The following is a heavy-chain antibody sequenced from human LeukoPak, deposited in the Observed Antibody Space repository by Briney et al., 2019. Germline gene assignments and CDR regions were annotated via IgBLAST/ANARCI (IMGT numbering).Heavy chain of an antibody. V-gene: IGHV1-69*04. CDR1: GGTFSSYA. Sequence: SVKVSCKASGGTFSSYAISWVRQAPGQGLEWMGRIIPFLDVGDYAQKFQGRVTITADKSTSTAYMELSSLSSEDTAVYYCARDTYVSTVTTRRFDYWGQGTLVTVSS. J-gene: IGHJ4*02. CDR2: IIPFLDVG. D-gene: IGHD4-17*01. CDR3: ARDTYVSTVTTRRFDY.